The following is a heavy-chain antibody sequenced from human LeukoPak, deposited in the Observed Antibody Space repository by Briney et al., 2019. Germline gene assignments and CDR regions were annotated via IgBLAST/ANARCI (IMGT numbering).Heavy chain of an antibody. Sequence: SETLSLTCTVSGGSISSSSYYWGWIRQPPGKGLEWIGSIYYSGSTYYNPSLKSRVTISVGTSKNQFSLKLSSVTAADTAVYYCARHPTSLMITFGGVIRKGAFDIWGQGTMVTVSS. CDR2: IYYSGST. CDR3: ARHPTSLMITFGGVIRKGAFDI. J-gene: IGHJ3*02. V-gene: IGHV4-39*01. D-gene: IGHD3-16*02. CDR1: GGSISSSSYY.